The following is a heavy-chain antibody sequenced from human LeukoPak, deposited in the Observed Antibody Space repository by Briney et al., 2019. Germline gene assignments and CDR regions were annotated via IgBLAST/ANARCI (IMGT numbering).Heavy chain of an antibody. CDR3: ARAPHYDFWSGYFFSGYWFDP. V-gene: IGHV4-39*07. CDR1: GGSISSSSYY. Sequence: SETLSLTCTVSGGSISSSSYYWGWIRQPPGKGLEWIGSIYYSGSTYYNPSLKSRVTISVDTSKNQFSLKLSSVTAADTAVYYCARAPHYDFWSGYFFSGYWFDPWGQGTLVTVSS. D-gene: IGHD3-3*01. J-gene: IGHJ5*02. CDR2: IYYSGST.